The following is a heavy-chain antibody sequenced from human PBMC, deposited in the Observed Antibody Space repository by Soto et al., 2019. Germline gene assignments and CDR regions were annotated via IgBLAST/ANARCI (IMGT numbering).Heavy chain of an antibody. V-gene: IGHV1-2*04. J-gene: IGHJ5*02. D-gene: IGHD6-13*01. CDR2: INPNSGGT. Sequence: ASVKVSCKASGYTFTGYYMHWVRQAPGQGVEWMGWINPNSGGTNYAQKFQGWVTMPRDPSISTAYMELSRLRSDDTAVYYCAREVTSGYRISWERSVWFGPWGQGTLVTVSS. CDR1: GYTFTGYY. CDR3: AREVTSGYRISWERSVWFGP.